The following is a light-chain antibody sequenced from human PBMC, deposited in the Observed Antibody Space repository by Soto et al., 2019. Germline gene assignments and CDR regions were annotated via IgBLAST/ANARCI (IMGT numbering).Light chain of an antibody. CDR3: QQYGSSLTWT. V-gene: IGKV3-20*01. Sequence: EIVLTQSPGTLSLSPGERATLSCRASQSVSSSYFAWYQQKPGQAPRLLISGASSRATGIPERFSSSGSGTDFTLIISRLEPEDFAVYYCQQYGSSLTWTFGQGTKVEIK. CDR1: QSVSSSY. CDR2: GAS. J-gene: IGKJ1*01.